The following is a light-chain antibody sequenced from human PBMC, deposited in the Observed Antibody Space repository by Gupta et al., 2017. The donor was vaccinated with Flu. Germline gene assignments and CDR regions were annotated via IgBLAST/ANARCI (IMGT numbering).Light chain of an antibody. V-gene: IGKV3-11*01. CDR2: DAS. J-gene: IGKJ4*01. Sequence: SPATLSLSPGESATLSCRASRSISVFLAWYQQKPGQPPRLLIYDASTRATGIPDRFSGSGSGTDFTLTISSREPEDCAVYYCQQRSNWFTFGGGTKVEIK. CDR3: QQRSNWFT. CDR1: RSISVF.